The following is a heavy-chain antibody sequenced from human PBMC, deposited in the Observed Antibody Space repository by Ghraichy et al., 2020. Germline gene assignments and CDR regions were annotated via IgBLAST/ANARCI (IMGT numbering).Heavy chain of an antibody. D-gene: IGHD1-26*01. V-gene: IGHV3-33*01. Sequence: GESLNISCAASGFIFNEYGMHWVRQAPGKGLEWVAVIWYDGSLKSYGDSVKGRFTISRDNSKNTRYLQMNSLRAEDTALYYCAGDRLGVTTSHYVDYWGKGTADTV. CDR1: GFIFNEYG. J-gene: IGHJ4*02. CDR2: IWYDGSLK. CDR3: AGDRLGVTTSHYVDY.